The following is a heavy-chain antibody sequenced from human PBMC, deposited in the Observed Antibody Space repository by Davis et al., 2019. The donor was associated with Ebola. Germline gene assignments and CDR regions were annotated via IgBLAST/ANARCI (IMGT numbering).Heavy chain of an antibody. D-gene: IGHD4/OR15-4a*01. CDR1: GFSISISG. Sequence: PGGSLRLSCTVSGFSISISGVNWVRQAPGQGLEWISYISGGSDTIRYADSVMGRFTVSRDNAKNSLYLHMDTLRAEDTALYYCAPNYDSYYANVWGKGTAVTVSS. V-gene: IGHV3-48*04. CDR2: ISGGSDTI. CDR3: APNYDSYYANV. J-gene: IGHJ6*03.